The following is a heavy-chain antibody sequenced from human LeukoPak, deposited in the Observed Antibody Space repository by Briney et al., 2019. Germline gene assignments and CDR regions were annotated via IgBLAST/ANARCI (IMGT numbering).Heavy chain of an antibody. D-gene: IGHD2-15*01. CDR2: VYYGGDT. Sequence: PSETLSLTCTVSGGSISSYYWSWIRQPPGKGLEWIVYVYYGGDTNYNPSLKSRVTISEDTSKSQFSLKLSSVTAADTAVYYCARVGGGNYYYYGMDVWGQGTTVTDSS. CDR1: GGSISSYY. V-gene: IGHV4-59*01. CDR3: ARVGGGNYYYYGMDV. J-gene: IGHJ6*02.